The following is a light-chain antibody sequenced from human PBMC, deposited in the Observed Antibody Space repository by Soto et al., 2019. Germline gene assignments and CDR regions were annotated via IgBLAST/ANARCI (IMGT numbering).Light chain of an antibody. Sequence: IQMPQSKSSISASVVYILQINCRASQRISNHLAWYQQKPGKLPKLLIYAASILQSGVPSRFSGSGSGTDFTLTISSLQPEDVAIYYCQKFTSAPFTCGGGNTVAIK. CDR1: QRISNH. CDR3: QKFTSAPFT. V-gene: IGKV1-27*01. CDR2: AAS. J-gene: IGKJ4*01.